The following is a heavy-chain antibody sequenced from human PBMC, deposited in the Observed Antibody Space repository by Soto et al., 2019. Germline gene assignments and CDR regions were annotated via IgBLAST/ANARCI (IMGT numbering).Heavy chain of an antibody. CDR2: IWYDGSNK. CDR1: GFTFSSYG. J-gene: IGHJ6*01. D-gene: IGHD2-15*01. V-gene: IGHV3-33*01. Sequence: HPVGSLRLSCASSGFTFSSYGMHCVRHSPGKWLEWVAVIWYDGSNKYYADSVKGRFTISRDNSKNTLYLQMNSLRAEDTAVDYFARECRDGRTYCSGGSCYPQGTYYYYGMDVWGQGTMFRVSS. CDR3: ARECRDGRTYCSGGSCYPQGTYYYYGMDV.